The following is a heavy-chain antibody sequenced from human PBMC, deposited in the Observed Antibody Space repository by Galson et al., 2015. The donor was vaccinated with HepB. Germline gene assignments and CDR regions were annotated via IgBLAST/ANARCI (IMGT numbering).Heavy chain of an antibody. J-gene: IGHJ4*02. V-gene: IGHV1-69*06. Sequence: SVKVSCKASGGTFSSHAISWVRQAPGQGLEWMGGIIPIFGTANYAQKFQGRVTITADKSKSTAYMELSSLRSEDTAVYYCARVGGHYDSSGNLPDYWGQGTLVTVSS. CDR2: IIPIFGTA. D-gene: IGHD3-22*01. CDR3: ARVGGHYDSSGNLPDY. CDR1: GGTFSSHA.